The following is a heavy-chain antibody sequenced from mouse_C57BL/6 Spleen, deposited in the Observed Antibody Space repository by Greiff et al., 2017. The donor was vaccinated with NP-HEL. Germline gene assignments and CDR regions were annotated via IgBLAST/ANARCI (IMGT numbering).Heavy chain of an antibody. V-gene: IGHV1-26*01. CDR2: INPNNGGT. D-gene: IGHD1-1*01. CDR3: SRDYGSSYAYFDY. CDR1: GYTFTDYY. Sequence: VQLQQSGPELVKPGASVKISCKASGYTFTDYYMNWVKQSHGKSLEWIGDINPNNGGTSYNQKFKGKATLTVDKSSSTAYVELRSLTSEDAAVYYCSRDYGSSYAYFDYWGQGTTLTVSS. J-gene: IGHJ2*01.